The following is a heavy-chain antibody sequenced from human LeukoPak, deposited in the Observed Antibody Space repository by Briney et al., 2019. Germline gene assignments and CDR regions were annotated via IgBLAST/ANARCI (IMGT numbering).Heavy chain of an antibody. CDR2: ISGSGEST. D-gene: IGHD3-22*01. Sequence: GGSLRLSCVASGLIFSSHAMSWVRQAPGKGLEWVSVISGSGESTHYADSVKGRFTISRDNSKNTLYLQMNSLRAEDTAVYYCAKDEGSSGYKDAFDIWGQGTMVTVSP. J-gene: IGHJ3*02. CDR3: AKDEGSSGYKDAFDI. CDR1: GLIFSSHA. V-gene: IGHV3-23*01.